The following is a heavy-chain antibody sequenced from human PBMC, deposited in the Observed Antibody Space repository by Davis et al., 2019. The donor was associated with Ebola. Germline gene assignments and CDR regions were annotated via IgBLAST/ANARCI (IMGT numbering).Heavy chain of an antibody. V-gene: IGHV3-74*01. J-gene: IGHJ4*02. CDR3: ARDGDNYSDLDY. CDR2: LSGSGGLS. CDR1: GFTLSNYW. D-gene: IGHD5-24*01. Sequence: HTGGSLTLSCAASGFTLSNYWMYCVRQVPGKGLEWVSALSGSGGLSYYADSVKGRFTISRDNAKNTLFLQMNGLRAEDTAVYYCARDGDNYSDLDYWGQGTLVTVST.